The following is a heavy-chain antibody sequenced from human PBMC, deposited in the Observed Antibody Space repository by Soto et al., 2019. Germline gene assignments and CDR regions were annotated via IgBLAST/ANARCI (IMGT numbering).Heavy chain of an antibody. Sequence: SETLSLTCTVSGGSISSGGYYWSWIRQPPGKGLEWIGYIYYSGSTNYNPSLKSRVTMSVDTSKNQFSLKLSSVTAADTAVYYCARVWGYYFDYWGQGTLVTVSS. D-gene: IGHD2-21*01. J-gene: IGHJ4*02. V-gene: IGHV4-61*08. CDR1: GGSISSGGYY. CDR3: ARVWGYYFDY. CDR2: IYYSGST.